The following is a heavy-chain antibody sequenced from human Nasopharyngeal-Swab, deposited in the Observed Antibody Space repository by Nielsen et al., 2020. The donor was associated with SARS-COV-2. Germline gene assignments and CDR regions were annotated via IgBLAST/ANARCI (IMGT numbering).Heavy chain of an antibody. J-gene: IGHJ4*02. V-gene: IGHV1-18*01. CDR3: ARGRKQQPSDY. CDR2: ISAYNGNT. D-gene: IGHD6-13*01. Sequence: ASVKVSCRASGYTFTSYGISWVRQAPGQGLEWMGWISAYNGNTNYAQKLQGRVTMTTDTSTSTAYMELSSLRSEDTAVYYCARGRKQQPSDYWGQGTLVTVSS. CDR1: GYTFTSYG.